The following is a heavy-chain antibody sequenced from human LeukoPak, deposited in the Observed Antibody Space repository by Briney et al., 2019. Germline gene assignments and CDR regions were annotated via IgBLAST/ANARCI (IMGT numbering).Heavy chain of an antibody. CDR1: GYTFTGYY. D-gene: IGHD6-19*01. CDR2: INPNSGGT. CDR3: ASVIDPGIAVAGPHY. J-gene: IGHJ4*02. Sequence: PEASVKVSCKASGYTFTGYYMHWVRQAPGQGLEWMGWINPNSGGTNYAQKFQGRVTMTRDTSISTAYMELSRLRSDDTAVYYCASVIDPGIAVAGPHYWGQGTLVTVSS. V-gene: IGHV1-2*02.